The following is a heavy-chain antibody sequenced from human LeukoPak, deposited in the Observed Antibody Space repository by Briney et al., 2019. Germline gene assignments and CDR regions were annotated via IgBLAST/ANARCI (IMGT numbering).Heavy chain of an antibody. Sequence: SETLSLTCAVSGGSISSGGYSWSWIRQPPGKGLEWIGYIYHSGSTYYNPSLKSRVTISVDRSKNQFSLKLSSVTAADTAVYYCARDRPTLSYYDSSNYAKVLDSWGQGTLVTVSS. V-gene: IGHV4-30-2*01. CDR2: IYHSGST. CDR1: GGSISSGGYS. J-gene: IGHJ4*02. CDR3: ARDRPTLSYYDSSNYAKVLDS. D-gene: IGHD3-22*01.